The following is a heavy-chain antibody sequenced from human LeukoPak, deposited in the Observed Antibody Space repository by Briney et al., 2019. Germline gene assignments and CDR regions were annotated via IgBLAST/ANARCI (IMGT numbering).Heavy chain of an antibody. J-gene: IGHJ4*02. Sequence: ASVKVSCKASGYTFTSYGITWVRQAPGQGLEWMAWISPYNGNTKYAQKFQGRVTMTTDTSTSTAYMELRSLRSDDTAVYYCARDGHRRYYYNGSGYYRGDYWGQGTLVTVSS. CDR3: ARDGHRRYYYNGSGYYRGDY. CDR2: ISPYNGNT. D-gene: IGHD3-22*01. V-gene: IGHV1-18*01. CDR1: GYTFTSYG.